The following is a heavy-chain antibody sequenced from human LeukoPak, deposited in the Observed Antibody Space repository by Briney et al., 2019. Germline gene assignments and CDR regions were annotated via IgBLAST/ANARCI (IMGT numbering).Heavy chain of an antibody. CDR1: GYALTELS. J-gene: IGHJ4*02. D-gene: IGHD3-22*01. CDR2: FDPEDGET. Sequence: ASVKVSCKVSGYALTELSMHWVRQAPGKGLEWMGGFDPEDGETIYAQKFQGRVTMTEDTSTDTAYMELSSLRSEDTAVYYCATSPSPYYYDSSGYYYDWGQGTLVTVSS. V-gene: IGHV1-24*01. CDR3: ATSPSPYYYDSSGYYYD.